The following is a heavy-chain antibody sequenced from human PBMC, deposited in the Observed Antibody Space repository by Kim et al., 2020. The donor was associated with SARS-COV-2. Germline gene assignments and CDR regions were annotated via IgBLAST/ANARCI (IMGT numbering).Heavy chain of an antibody. Sequence: VKGRFTISRDDSKSIAYLQMNSLKTEDTAVYYCTREEIARIYYYGSGSYHYWGQGTLVTVSS. J-gene: IGHJ4*02. V-gene: IGHV3-49*02. D-gene: IGHD3-10*01. CDR3: TREEIARIYYYGSGSYHY.